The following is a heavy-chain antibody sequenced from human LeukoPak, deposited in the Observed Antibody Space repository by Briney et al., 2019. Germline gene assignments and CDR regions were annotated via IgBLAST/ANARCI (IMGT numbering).Heavy chain of an antibody. Sequence: AESLTLSCAVSGFTFSSYEMNWVRQPPGKGLDWVSYISSSGSSIYYVDSVKGRFTIYREKAKKSLYLQLNSLRAEDMAVYYCARDFCGGSDYWGQGTLVTVSS. J-gene: IGHJ4*02. CDR2: ISSSGSSI. CDR1: GFTFSSYE. D-gene: IGHD2-15*01. V-gene: IGHV3-48*03. CDR3: ARDFCGGSDY.